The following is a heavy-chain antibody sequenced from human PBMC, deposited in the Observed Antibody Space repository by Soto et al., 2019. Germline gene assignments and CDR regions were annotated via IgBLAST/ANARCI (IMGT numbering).Heavy chain of an antibody. CDR2: IYHSGST. J-gene: IGHJ4*02. CDR1: GGSISSGGYS. D-gene: IGHD3-22*01. CDR3: ASASAIYYDGSCPFAY. Sequence: QLQLQESGSGLVKPSQTLSLTCAVSGGSISSGGYSWSWIRQPPGKGLEWIGYIYHSGSTYYNPSLKSRVTRAVSRSKNQFSQKLSSVTAADTAVYYCASASAIYYDGSCPFAYWGQGTLVTVSS. V-gene: IGHV4-30-2*01.